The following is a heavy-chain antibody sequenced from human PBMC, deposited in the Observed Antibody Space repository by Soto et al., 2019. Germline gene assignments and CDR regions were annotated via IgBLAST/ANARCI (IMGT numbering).Heavy chain of an antibody. J-gene: IGHJ6*02. CDR1: GFTFGDYA. D-gene: IGHD6-19*01. CDR2: IRSKAYGGTT. V-gene: IGHV3-49*03. Sequence: PGGSLRLSCTASGFTFGDYAMSWFRQAPGKGLEWVGFIRSKAYGGTTEYAASVKGRFTISRDDSKSIAYLQMNSLKTEDTAVYYCTRVSRAVAGGYYYYGMDVWGQGTTVTV. CDR3: TRVSRAVAGGYYYYGMDV.